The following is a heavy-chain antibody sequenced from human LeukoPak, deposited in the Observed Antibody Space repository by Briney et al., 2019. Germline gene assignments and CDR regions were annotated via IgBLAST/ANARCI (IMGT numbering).Heavy chain of an antibody. CDR2: ISSSGSTI. CDR1: GFTFSDYY. V-gene: IGHV3-11*04. J-gene: IGHJ4*02. D-gene: IGHD3-10*01. Sequence: NPGRSLRLSCAASGFTFSDYYMSWIRQAPGKGLEWVSYISSSGSTIYYADSVKGRFTISRDNSKNTLYLQMNSLRAEDTAVYYCAREVRTYITMVRGELRYWGQGTLVTVSS. CDR3: AREVRTYITMVRGELRY.